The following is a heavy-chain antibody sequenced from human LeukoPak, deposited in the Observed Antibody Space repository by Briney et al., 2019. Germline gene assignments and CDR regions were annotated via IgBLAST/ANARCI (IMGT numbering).Heavy chain of an antibody. V-gene: IGHV3-74*01. CDR2: INTDGSST. CDR3: ARARDYYYMDV. CDR1: GFTFSSYW. J-gene: IGHJ6*03. Sequence: PGGSLRLSCAASGFTFSSYWMHWVRHAPGKGLVWVSRINTDGSSTSYADSVKGRFTISRDNAKNTLYLQMNSLRAEDTAVYYCARARDYYYMDVWGKGTTVTVSS. D-gene: IGHD3-10*01.